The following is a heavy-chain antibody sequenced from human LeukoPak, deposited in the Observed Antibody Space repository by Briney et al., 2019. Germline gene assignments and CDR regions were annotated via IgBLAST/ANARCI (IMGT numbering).Heavy chain of an antibody. J-gene: IGHJ6*03. Sequence: PSETLSLTCAVYGGSFSGYYWSWIRQPPGKGLEWIGEINHSGSTNYNLSLKSRVTISVDTSKNQFSLKLSSVTAADTAVYYCARGIQLRFDYYMDVWGKGTTVTVSS. CDR2: INHSGST. V-gene: IGHV4-34*01. CDR3: ARGIQLRFDYYMDV. CDR1: GGSFSGYY. D-gene: IGHD3-3*01.